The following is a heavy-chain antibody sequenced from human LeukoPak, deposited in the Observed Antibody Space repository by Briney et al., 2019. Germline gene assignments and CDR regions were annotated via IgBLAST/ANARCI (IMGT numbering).Heavy chain of an antibody. CDR1: GFTFSNYG. Sequence: GGSLRLSCAASGFTFSNYGMHWVRQAPDKGLEWVAFLQYHGGDIHYADSVEGRFTISRDNSKNTLYLQMNSLRPEDTAVYYCASRDQSCSGDTCYPIDYWGQGTLVTVSS. D-gene: IGHD2-15*01. CDR2: LQYHGGDI. J-gene: IGHJ4*02. V-gene: IGHV3-30*02. CDR3: ASRDQSCSGDTCYPIDY.